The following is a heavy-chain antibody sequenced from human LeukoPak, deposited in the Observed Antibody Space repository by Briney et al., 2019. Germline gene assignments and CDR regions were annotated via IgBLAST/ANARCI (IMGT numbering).Heavy chain of an antibody. Sequence: SETLSLTCTVSGGSISSYYWSWIRQPAGKGLEWIGRIYISGSTNYNPSLKSRVTMSVDTSKNQFSLKLSSVTAADTAVYYCARDVYYYGSGSYYNVLPYYYYGMDVWGQGTTVTVSS. CDR3: ARDVYYYGSGSYYNVLPYYYYGMDV. J-gene: IGHJ6*02. CDR2: IYISGST. D-gene: IGHD3-10*01. V-gene: IGHV4-4*07. CDR1: GGSISSYY.